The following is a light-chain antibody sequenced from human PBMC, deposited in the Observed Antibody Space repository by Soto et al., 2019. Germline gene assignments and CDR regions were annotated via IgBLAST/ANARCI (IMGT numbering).Light chain of an antibody. CDR2: DNN. CDR3: GTWDSSLSAYV. V-gene: IGLV1-51*01. J-gene: IGLJ1*01. CDR1: SSNIGNNY. Sequence: QSVLTQPPSVSAAPGQKVTISCSGSSSNIGNNYVSWYQQLPGTAPTLLIYDNNKRPSGIPDRFSGPKSGTSATLGITGLQTGDEADHYCGTWDSSLSAYVFGTGTKVTVL.